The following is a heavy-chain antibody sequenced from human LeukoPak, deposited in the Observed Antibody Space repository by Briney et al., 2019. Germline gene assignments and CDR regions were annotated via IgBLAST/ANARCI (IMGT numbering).Heavy chain of an antibody. D-gene: IGHD3-9*01. V-gene: IGHV1-18*01. CDR2: INAYNGNT. J-gene: IGHJ4*02. CDR1: GYTFTSYG. CDR3: ARWEVPYYDILTGYGAWDY. Sequence: ASVKVSCKASGYTFTSYGISWVRQAPGQGLEWMGWINAYNGNTNYAQKLQGRVTMTTDTSTSTAYMELRSLRSDDTAVYYCARWEVPYYDILTGYGAWDYWGQGTLVTVSS.